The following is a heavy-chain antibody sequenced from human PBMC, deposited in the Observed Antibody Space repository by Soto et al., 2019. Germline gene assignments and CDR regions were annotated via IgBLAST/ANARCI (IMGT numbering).Heavy chain of an antibody. V-gene: IGHV3-23*01. CDR3: AKVRGARTKRNWFDP. J-gene: IGHJ5*02. D-gene: IGHD3-10*01. CDR2: ISGSGGST. Sequence: GGSLRLSCAASGFTFSSYAMSWVRQAPGKGLEWVSAISGSGGSTYYADSVKGRFTISRDNSKNTLYLQMNSLRAEDTAVYYCAKVRGARTKRNWFDPWGQGTLVTVSS. CDR1: GFTFSSYA.